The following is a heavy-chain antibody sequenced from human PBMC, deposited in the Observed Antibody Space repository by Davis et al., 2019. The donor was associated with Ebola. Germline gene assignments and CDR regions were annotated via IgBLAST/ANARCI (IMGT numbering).Heavy chain of an antibody. CDR2: ISYDGSNK. Sequence: PGGSLRLSCAASGFTFRSYAMHWVRQAPGKGLEWVAVISYDGSNKYYADSVKGRFTISRDNSKNTLYLQMNSLRAEDTAVYYCARDYDSSGYYEAGYYFDYWGQGTLVTVSS. CDR1: GFTFRSYA. J-gene: IGHJ4*02. V-gene: IGHV3-30-3*01. D-gene: IGHD3-22*01. CDR3: ARDYDSSGYYEAGYYFDY.